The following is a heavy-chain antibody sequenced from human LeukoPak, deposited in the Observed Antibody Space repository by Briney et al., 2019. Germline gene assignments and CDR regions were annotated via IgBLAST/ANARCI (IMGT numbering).Heavy chain of an antibody. CDR1: GGSISSGGYS. J-gene: IGHJ5*02. D-gene: IGHD2-2*01. CDR2: IYHSGST. Sequence: SETLSLTCAVPGGSISSGGYSWSWIRQPPGKGLEWIGYIYHSGSTYYNPSLKSRVTISVDRSKNQFSLKLSSVTAADTAVYYCARAGLVVPAAIWFDPWGQGTLVTVSS. V-gene: IGHV4-30-2*01. CDR3: ARAGLVVPAAIWFDP.